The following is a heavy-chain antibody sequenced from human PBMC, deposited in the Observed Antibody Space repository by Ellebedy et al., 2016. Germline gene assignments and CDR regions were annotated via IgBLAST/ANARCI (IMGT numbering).Heavy chain of an antibody. Sequence: ASVKVSCKASGGTFSNFPISWVRQAPGQGLEWMGRIIPILDLANYAQKFQGRVTITADKSTTTAYMELSSLRSEDTAVYFCAAGIGVVGAGDFWGQGILVTVSS. CDR2: IIPILDLA. V-gene: IGHV1-69*02. J-gene: IGHJ4*02. CDR3: AAGIGVVGAGDF. D-gene: IGHD2-15*01. CDR1: GGTFSNFP.